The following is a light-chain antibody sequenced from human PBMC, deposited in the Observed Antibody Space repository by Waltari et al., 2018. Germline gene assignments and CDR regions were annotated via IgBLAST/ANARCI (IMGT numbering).Light chain of an antibody. V-gene: IGKV3-11*01. CDR2: DTS. Sequence: VLTQSPATLSLSPGDRATPSFSAKQSVNSYFSCYHQKVGQPPRLLIYDTSNRATGIPARFSGSGSGTDFSLTISSLEPEDFAIYYCQQRSNWPPVVTFGPGTKVDFK. CDR1: QSVNSY. CDR3: QQRSNWPPVVT. J-gene: IGKJ3*01.